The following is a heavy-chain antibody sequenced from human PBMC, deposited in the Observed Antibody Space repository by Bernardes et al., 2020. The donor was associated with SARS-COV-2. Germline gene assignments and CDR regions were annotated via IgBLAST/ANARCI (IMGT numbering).Heavy chain of an antibody. Sequence: GGSLRLSCVDSGLTFNRHAMSWVRLAPGKGLEWVAGITGDGATIIYADSVKGRFTISKDFSKNYACLEMNGLTAEDTAIYYCARDYIVGDSLWYFDLWGRGILVTVSS. CDR3: ARDYIVGDSLWYFDL. CDR2: ITGDGATI. D-gene: IGHD2-21*01. J-gene: IGHJ2*01. V-gene: IGHV3-23*01. CDR1: GLTFNRHA.